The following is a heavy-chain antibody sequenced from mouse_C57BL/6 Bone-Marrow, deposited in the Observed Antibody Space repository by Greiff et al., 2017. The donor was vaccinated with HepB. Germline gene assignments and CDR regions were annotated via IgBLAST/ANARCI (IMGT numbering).Heavy chain of an antibody. D-gene: IGHD1-2*01. V-gene: IGHV1-7*01. J-gene: IGHJ4*01. Sequence: QVQLQQSGAELAKPGASVKLSCKASGYTFTSYWMHWVKQRPGQGLEWIGYINPSSGYTKYNQKFKDKATLTADKSSSTAYMQLSSLTDEDSAVYYCARGRYTAYYAMDYWGQGTSVTVSS. CDR3: ARGRYTAYYAMDY. CDR2: INPSSGYT. CDR1: GYTFTSYW.